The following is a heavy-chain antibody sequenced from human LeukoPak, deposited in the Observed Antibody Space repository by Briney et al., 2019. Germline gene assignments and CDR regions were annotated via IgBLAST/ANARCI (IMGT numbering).Heavy chain of an antibody. CDR3: GRDALVGYFSYYYMDV. V-gene: IGHV4-59*02. CDR2: ISNSGST. J-gene: IGHJ6*03. D-gene: IGHD2-15*01. Sequence: PSETLSLTCTVSGDSVSSYYWTWIRQSPVKGLGWIGEISNSGSTSYNPSLKSRVTISIDTSKNQFSLKLSSVTAADTAVYYCGRDALVGYFSYYYMDVWGKGTTVTVSS. CDR1: GDSVSSYY.